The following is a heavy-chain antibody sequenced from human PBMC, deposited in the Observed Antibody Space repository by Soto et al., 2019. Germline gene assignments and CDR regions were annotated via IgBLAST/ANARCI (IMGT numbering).Heavy chain of an antibody. D-gene: IGHD2-15*01. J-gene: IGHJ4*02. CDR3: AREDCSGGNCYSFDY. CDR1: GYTFTSYG. Sequence: ASVKVSCKASGYTFTSYGISWVRQAPGQGLEWMGWISAYNGNTNYAQKLQGRVTMTTDTSTSTAYMELRSLRSDDTAVYYCAREDCSGGNCYSFDYWGQGTLVTVSS. CDR2: ISAYNGNT. V-gene: IGHV1-18*04.